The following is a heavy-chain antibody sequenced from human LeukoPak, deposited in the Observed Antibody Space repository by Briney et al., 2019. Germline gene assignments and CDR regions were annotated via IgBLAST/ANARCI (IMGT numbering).Heavy chain of an antibody. CDR1: GFTFSRYA. J-gene: IGHJ4*02. V-gene: IGHV3-23*01. D-gene: IGHD6-19*01. CDR2: VSTDGDT. Sequence: GGSLTLSCAASGFTFSRYAMSWVRQAPGKGREWVSSVSTDGDTYYTDSVKGRFTISRYTSMNTLFLQMTSLRAEDTALYYCARSRSGSVAGTSDYWGQGTLVIVSS. CDR3: ARSRSGSVAGTSDY.